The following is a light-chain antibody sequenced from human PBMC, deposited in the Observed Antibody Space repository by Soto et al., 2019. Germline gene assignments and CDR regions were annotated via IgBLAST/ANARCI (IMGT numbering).Light chain of an antibody. Sequence: DIPMTQSPSTLTESVGDRVTITCRASQSIDTWLAWHQQKPGKAPKLLISKASSLESGVPSRFSGSGSGTEFTLTISSLQPDDFATYYCQQYNSYRAFGQGTKVDI. CDR1: QSIDTW. J-gene: IGKJ1*01. CDR3: QQYNSYRA. V-gene: IGKV1-5*03. CDR2: KAS.